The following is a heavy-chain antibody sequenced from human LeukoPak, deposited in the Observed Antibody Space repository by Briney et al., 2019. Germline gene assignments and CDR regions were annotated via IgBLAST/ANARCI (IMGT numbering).Heavy chain of an antibody. CDR2: ISGSGGST. CDR3: AKDITRNYYDSSGYFFDY. CDR1: GSTFSSYA. D-gene: IGHD3-22*01. J-gene: IGHJ4*02. V-gene: IGHV3-23*01. Sequence: GGSLRLSCAASGSTFSSYAMSWVRQAPGKGLEWVSAISGSGGSTYYADSVKGRFTISRDNSKNTLYLQMNSLRAEDTAVYYCAKDITRNYYDSSGYFFDYWGQGTLVTVSS.